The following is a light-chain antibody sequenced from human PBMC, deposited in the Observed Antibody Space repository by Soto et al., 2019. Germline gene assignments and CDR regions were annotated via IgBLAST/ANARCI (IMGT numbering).Light chain of an antibody. CDR2: EDN. CDR3: QSYDRSNRV. V-gene: IGLV6-57*04. J-gene: IGLJ3*02. Sequence: NFMLTQPHSVSESPGKTVTISCTRSSGSIASNYVQWYQQRPGSAPTTVIYEDNQRPSGVPDRFSGSIDSSSNSAYLTISGLKTEDEADYYCQSYDRSNRVFGGGTKLTVL. CDR1: SGSIASNY.